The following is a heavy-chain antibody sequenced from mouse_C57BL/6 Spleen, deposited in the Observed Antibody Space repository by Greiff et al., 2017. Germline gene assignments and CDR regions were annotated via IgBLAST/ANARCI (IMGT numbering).Heavy chain of an antibody. D-gene: IGHD3-2*02. CDR2: IYPGGGYT. J-gene: IGHJ4*01. CDR1: GYTFTNYW. CDR3: ARSDGSGYNSPFAMEV. Sequence: VQLQQSGAELVRPGTSVKMSCKASGYTFTNYWIGWAKQRPGHGLEWIGDIYPGGGYTNYNEKFKGTATLTADKSSSTAYMQFSILTYKYSAIYYCARSDGSGYNSPFAMEVWGQGTSVTVSS. V-gene: IGHV1-63*01.